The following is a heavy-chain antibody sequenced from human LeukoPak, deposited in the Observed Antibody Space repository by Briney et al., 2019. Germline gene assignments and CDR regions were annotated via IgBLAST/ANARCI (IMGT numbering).Heavy chain of an antibody. V-gene: IGHV3-23*01. D-gene: IGHD3-22*01. CDR1: GFTFSSYA. CDR2: ISGSGGST. Sequence: PGGSLRLSCAASGFTFSSYAMSWVRQAPGKGLEWVSAISGSGGSTYYADSVKGRFTISRDNSKNTLYLQMNSLRAEDTAVYYCAKAFGPNYYDSSGYYQYWGQGTPVTVSS. J-gene: IGHJ4*02. CDR3: AKAFGPNYYDSSGYYQY.